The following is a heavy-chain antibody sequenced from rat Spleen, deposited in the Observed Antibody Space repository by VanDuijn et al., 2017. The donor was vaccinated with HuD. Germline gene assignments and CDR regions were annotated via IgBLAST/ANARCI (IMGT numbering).Heavy chain of an antibody. Sequence: EVQLVESGGGLVQPGRSLKLSCAASGFTFSRSAMAWVRQAPTKGLEWVATISYDGSSTYYRDSVKGRYTISRDNAKSTLFLQMNSLKSEDTATYYCTRGGFYRYWGQGVMVTVSS. D-gene: IGHD1-3*01. CDR1: GFTFSRSA. J-gene: IGHJ2*01. V-gene: IGHV5-29*01. CDR2: ISYDGSST. CDR3: TRGGFYRY.